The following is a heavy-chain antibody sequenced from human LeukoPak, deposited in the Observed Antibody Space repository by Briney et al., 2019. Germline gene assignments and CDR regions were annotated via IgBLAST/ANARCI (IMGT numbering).Heavy chain of an antibody. CDR1: GFTFSSYW. V-gene: IGHV3-74*01. J-gene: IGHJ1*01. Sequence: GGSLRLSCAASGFTFSSYWMHWVRQAPGKGLVLVSRIKSDGSTRYADSVKGRFTVSRDNAKNTVSLQMNSLRAEDTGVYYCARAPSEIGGYYPEYFRHWGQGTLVIVSS. CDR2: IKSDGST. CDR3: ARAPSEIGGYYPEYFRH. D-gene: IGHD3-22*01.